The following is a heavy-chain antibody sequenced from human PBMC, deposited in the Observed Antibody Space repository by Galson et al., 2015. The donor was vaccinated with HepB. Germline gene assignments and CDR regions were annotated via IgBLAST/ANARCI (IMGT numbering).Heavy chain of an antibody. D-gene: IGHD6-19*01. Sequence: PALVKPTQTLTLTCTFSGFSLSTSGMCVSWIRQPPGKALEWLALIDWDDDKYYSTSLKTRLTISKDTSKNQVVLTMTNMDPVDTATYYCARIPGYSSSSWGSRYSSGWYYFDYWGQGTLVTVSS. V-gene: IGHV2-70*01. J-gene: IGHJ4*02. CDR3: ARIPGYSSSSWGSRYSSGWYYFDY. CDR1: GFSLSTSGMC. CDR2: IDWDDDK.